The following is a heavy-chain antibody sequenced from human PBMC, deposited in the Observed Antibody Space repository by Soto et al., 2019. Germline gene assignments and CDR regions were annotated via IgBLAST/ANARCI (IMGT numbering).Heavy chain of an antibody. D-gene: IGHD5-18*01. J-gene: IGHJ4*02. CDR1: GGSISSSSYY. CDR3: ARNARGYSYGLFDY. CDR2: IYYSGST. Sequence: QLQLQESGPGLVKPSETLSLTCTVSGGSISSSSYYWGWIRQPPGKGLEWIGSIYYSGSTSYNPSLKSRVTISVDTSKNQFSLKLSSVTAADTAVYYCARNARGYSYGLFDYWGQGTLVTVSS. V-gene: IGHV4-39*01.